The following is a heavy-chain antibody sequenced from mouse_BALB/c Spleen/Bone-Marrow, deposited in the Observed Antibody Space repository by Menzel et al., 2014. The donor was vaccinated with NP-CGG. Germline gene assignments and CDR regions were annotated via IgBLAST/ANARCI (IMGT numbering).Heavy chain of an antibody. CDR1: GFTFTDYY. J-gene: IGHJ1*01. Sequence: EVKLVESGGGLVQPGGSLRLSCATSGFTFTDYYMSWVRQPPGKALEWLGFIRNKAKGYTTEYSASVKGRFTISRDNSKSILFFKITPRRVEESPFFSCARKKNYGTYGYFVGWGAGPTAPLSS. D-gene: IGHD2-1*01. CDR3: ARKKNYGTYGYFVG. CDR2: IRNKAKGYTT. V-gene: IGHV7-3*02.